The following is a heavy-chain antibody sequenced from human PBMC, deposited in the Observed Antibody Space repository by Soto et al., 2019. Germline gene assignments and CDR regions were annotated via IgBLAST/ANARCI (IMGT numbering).Heavy chain of an antibody. D-gene: IGHD1-26*01. V-gene: IGHV4-39*01. J-gene: IGHJ3*02. CDR2: IYYSGST. CDR1: GGSISSSSYY. CDR3: ARRGGSYLRRAFDI. Sequence: SETLSLTCTVSGGSISSSSYYWGWIRQPPGKGLEWIGSIYYSGSTYYNPSLKSRVTISVDTSKNQFSLKLSSVTAADTAVYYCARRGGSYLRRAFDIWGQGTMVTVSS.